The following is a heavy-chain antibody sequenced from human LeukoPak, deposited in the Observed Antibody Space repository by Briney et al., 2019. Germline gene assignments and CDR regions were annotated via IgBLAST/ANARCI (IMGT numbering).Heavy chain of an antibody. Sequence: GGSLRLSCAASGFTFSSYWMSWVRQAPGKGLEWVANIKQDGSEKYYVDSVKGRFTISRDNAKNSLYLQMNSLRAEDTAVYYCAKSAVRGVWAYFDYWGQGTLVTVSS. CDR3: AKSAVRGVWAYFDY. V-gene: IGHV3-7*01. D-gene: IGHD3-10*01. CDR2: IKQDGSEK. J-gene: IGHJ4*02. CDR1: GFTFSSYW.